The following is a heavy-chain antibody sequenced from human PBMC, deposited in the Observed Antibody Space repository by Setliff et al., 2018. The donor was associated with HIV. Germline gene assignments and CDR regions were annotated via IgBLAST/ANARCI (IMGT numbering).Heavy chain of an antibody. CDR1: GGSSSGFY. CDR3: ARGGPDYYDYPYFDS. CDR2: IKHGGSA. V-gene: IGHV4-34*10. D-gene: IGHD3-22*01. J-gene: IGHJ4*02. Sequence: PSETLSLTCAVYGGSSSGFYWTWIRQPPGKGLEWIGEIKHGGSANYNPSLKSRVTMSVDTSKNQFSLKLNSLIAADTAVYFCARGGPDYYDYPYFDSWGQGTLVTVSS.